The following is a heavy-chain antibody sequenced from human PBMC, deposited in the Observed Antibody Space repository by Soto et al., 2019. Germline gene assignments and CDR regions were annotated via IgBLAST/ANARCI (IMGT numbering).Heavy chain of an antibody. J-gene: IGHJ6*02. CDR3: ARAHRLNVLRYFDWSLYGMDG. Sequence: ASVKVSCKASGYTFTSYAMHWVRQAPGQRLEWMGWINAGNGNTKYSQKFQGRVTITRDTSASTAYMELSSLRSEDTAVYYCARAHRLNVLRYFDWSLYGMDGWGQGTTVTVSS. D-gene: IGHD3-9*01. CDR2: INAGNGNT. CDR1: GYTFTSYA. V-gene: IGHV1-3*01.